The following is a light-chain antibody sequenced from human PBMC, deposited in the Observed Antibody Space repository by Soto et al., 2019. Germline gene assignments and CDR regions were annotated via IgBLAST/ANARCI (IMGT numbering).Light chain of an antibody. CDR2: DVN. J-gene: IGLJ1*01. Sequence: QSALTQPRSVSGSPGQSVTISCTGISSDVGGYNYVSWYQQHPGKAPKLMIYDVNKRPSGVPDRFSGSKSGNTASLTISGLQAEDEAGYSCCSFAGNFGVFGTGTKLTVL. CDR1: SSDVGGYNY. V-gene: IGLV2-11*01. CDR3: CSFAGNFGV.